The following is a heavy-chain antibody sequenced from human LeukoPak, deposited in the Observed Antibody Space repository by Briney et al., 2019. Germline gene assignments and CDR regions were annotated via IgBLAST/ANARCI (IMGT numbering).Heavy chain of an antibody. D-gene: IGHD2-2*01. V-gene: IGHV4-34*01. Sequence: SETLSLTCAVYGGSFSGYYWSWIRQPPGKGLEWIGEINHSGSTNYNPSLKSRVTISVDTSKNQFSLKLSSVTAADTAVYYCARGHCSSTSCLYYLDYWGQGTLVTVSS. CDR2: INHSGST. CDR1: GGSFSGYY. CDR3: ARGHCSSTSCLYYLDY. J-gene: IGHJ4*02.